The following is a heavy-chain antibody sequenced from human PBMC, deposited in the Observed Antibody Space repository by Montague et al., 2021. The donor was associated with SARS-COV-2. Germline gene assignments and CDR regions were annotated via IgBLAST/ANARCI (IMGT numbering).Heavy chain of an antibody. CDR1: GGSFSGFY. CDR2: IIHSTGI. Sequence: SETLSLTCAVSGGSFSGFYWCWICHPPAKGLVWLGEIIHSTGINYYPPPKSRGTISVYTSTNQHSLQLSSVTAAATAVYYCSRGLFQPDFLASWGQGTLVTVSS. D-gene: IGHD2-2*01. V-gene: IGHV4-34*01. CDR3: SRGLFQPDFLAS. J-gene: IGHJ5*02.